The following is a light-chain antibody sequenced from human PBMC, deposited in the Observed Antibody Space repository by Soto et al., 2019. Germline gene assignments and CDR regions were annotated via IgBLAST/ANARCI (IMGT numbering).Light chain of an antibody. CDR1: QSVTSK. CDR3: QQYNNWPVT. J-gene: IGKJ4*01. Sequence: EIVMTQSPATLSVSPGERATLSCRASQSVTSKLAWYQHKPGQAPRLLIYGASTGATGIPARFSGSGSGTEFTLTINSLQSEDFAIYYCQQYNNWPVTFGGGTKVDI. V-gene: IGKV3-15*01. CDR2: GAS.